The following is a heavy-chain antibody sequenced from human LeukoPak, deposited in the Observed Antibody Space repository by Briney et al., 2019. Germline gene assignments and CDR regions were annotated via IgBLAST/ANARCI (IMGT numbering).Heavy chain of an antibody. CDR2: IRFDGSNK. Sequence: GGSLRLSCAASGFTFNYYGMHWVRQAPGKGLEWVAFIRFDGSNKYYADSVKGRFTISRDNSKNTLYLQMNSLRAEDTAVYYCAKEGEDIAAADSWGRGTLVTVSS. J-gene: IGHJ4*02. D-gene: IGHD6-13*01. CDR1: GFTFNYYG. CDR3: AKEGEDIAAADS. V-gene: IGHV3-30*02.